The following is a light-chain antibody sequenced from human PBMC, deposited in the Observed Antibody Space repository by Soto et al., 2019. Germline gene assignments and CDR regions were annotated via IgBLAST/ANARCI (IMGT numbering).Light chain of an antibody. CDR2: EVS. CDR3: CSYTSNTFPYV. V-gene: IGLV2-23*02. J-gene: IGLJ1*01. CDR1: SNDVGSYKF. Sequence: QSVLTQPAPVSGSPGQSITISCTGTSNDVGSYKFVSWYQQYPGKAPKLIIFEVSKRPSGVSNRFSGSKSGKRASLTISGLRAEDEADYYCCSYTSNTFPYVFXSGTKVTV.